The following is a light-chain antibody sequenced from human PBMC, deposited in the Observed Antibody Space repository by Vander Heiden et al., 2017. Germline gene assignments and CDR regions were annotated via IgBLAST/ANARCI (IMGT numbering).Light chain of an antibody. J-gene: IGKJ4*01. Sequence: DIQSTQSPSFLSAAIGDRLTVTCRDSQVIYTHLSWHKQKPGKAPKLLLYAASNLLSGVPSRFSGSTSGTEFTLTISSLQPEDFATYYCQQFNSYPLTFGGGTKVEIK. V-gene: IGKV1-9*01. CDR1: QVIYTH. CDR3: QQFNSYPLT. CDR2: AAS.